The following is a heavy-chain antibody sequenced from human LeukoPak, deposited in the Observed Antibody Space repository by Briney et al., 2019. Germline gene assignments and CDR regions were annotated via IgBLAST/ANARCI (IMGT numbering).Heavy chain of an antibody. CDR3: ARHEGYYYGSETYFFDY. CDR1: GGSISSSIDY. Sequence: SETLSLTCTVSGGSISSSIDYWGWIRQPPGKGLEWIGSIYYSGSTYCNPSLKSRVTMSVDTSKNQFSLKLNSVTAADTAVYYCARHEGYYYGSETYFFDYWGQGTLVTVSS. V-gene: IGHV4-39*01. J-gene: IGHJ4*02. D-gene: IGHD3-10*01. CDR2: IYYSGST.